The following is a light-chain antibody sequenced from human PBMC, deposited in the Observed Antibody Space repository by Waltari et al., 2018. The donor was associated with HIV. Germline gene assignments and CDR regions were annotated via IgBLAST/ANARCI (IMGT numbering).Light chain of an antibody. CDR2: AAS. Sequence: DIQMTQSPSSLSASVGDRVTITCRASQSLSSSYVNWYQQKPGKAPKLLIYAASTLQSGVPSRFSGSGSGTDFTLTISSLQPEEFATYYCQQSLITRTVGPGTKVDIK. CDR1: QSLSSSY. J-gene: IGKJ3*01. V-gene: IGKV1-39*01. CDR3: QQSLITRT.